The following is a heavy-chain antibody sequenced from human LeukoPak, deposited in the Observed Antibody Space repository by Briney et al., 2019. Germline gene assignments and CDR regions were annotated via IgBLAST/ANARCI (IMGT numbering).Heavy chain of an antibody. J-gene: IGHJ2*01. CDR2: INSNSGDT. CDR1: GYTFTGYY. D-gene: IGHD3-9*01. CDR3: AREPHYDLLTGYALGYLDL. V-gene: IGHV1-2*02. Sequence: GASVKVSCKASGYTFTGYYMYWVRQAPGQGLEWMGWINSNSGDTNYAQKFQGRVTMTRDTSISTAYMELSRLRSDDTAVYYCAREPHYDLLTGYALGYLDLWGRGTLLTVSS.